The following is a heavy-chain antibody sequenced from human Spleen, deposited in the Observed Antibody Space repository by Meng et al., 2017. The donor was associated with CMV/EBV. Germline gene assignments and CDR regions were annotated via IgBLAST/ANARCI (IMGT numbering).Heavy chain of an antibody. CDR1: GFTFSSYS. Sequence: GESLKISCAASGFTFSSYSMNWVRQAPGKGLEWVSSISSSSSYIYYADSVKGRFTISRDNAKNSLYLQMNSLRAEDTAVYYCAKESVKLNAFDIWGQGTMVTVSS. D-gene: IGHD3-16*01. J-gene: IGHJ3*02. CDR2: ISSSSSYI. CDR3: AKESVKLNAFDI. V-gene: IGHV3-21*01.